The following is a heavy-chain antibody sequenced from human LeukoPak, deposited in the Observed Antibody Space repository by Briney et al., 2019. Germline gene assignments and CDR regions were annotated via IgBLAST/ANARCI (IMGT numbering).Heavy chain of an antibody. V-gene: IGHV4-39*07. CDR2: IYYSGTT. J-gene: IGHJ5*02. Sequence: SETLSLTCTVSGGSISSSSYYWGWFRQPPGKGLEWIGSIYYSGTTYYNPSLRSRVTISVDTSKNQFSLKLSSVTAADTAVYYCARQDKYCSSTSCYGDNWFDPWGQGTLVTVSS. CDR3: ARQDKYCSSTSCYGDNWFDP. CDR1: GGSISSSSYY. D-gene: IGHD2-2*01.